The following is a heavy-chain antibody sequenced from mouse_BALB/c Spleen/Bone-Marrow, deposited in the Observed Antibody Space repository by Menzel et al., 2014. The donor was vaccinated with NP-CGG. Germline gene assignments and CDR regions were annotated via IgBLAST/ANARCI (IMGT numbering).Heavy chain of an antibody. CDR3: ARHVGNPYAMDY. V-gene: IGHV5-12-2*01. D-gene: IGHD3-1*01. CDR1: GFTFSSYT. Sequence: EVQLVESGGGLVQPGGSLKLSCAASGFTFSSYTMSWVRQTPEKRLEWVAYISNGGGSTYYPDTVKGRFTISRDNAKNAQYLQMSSLESEDTAMYYCARHVGNPYAMDYWGQGTSVTVSS. CDR2: ISNGGGST. J-gene: IGHJ4*01.